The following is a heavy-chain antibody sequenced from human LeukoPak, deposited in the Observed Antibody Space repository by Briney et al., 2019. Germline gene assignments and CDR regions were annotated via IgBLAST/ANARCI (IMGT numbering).Heavy chain of an antibody. J-gene: IGHJ4*02. D-gene: IGHD1-20*01. V-gene: IGHV4-59*01. CDR1: GGSISSYY. CDR3: ARDDNWHFDY. CDR2: IYYSRST. Sequence: SETLSLTCTVSGGSISSYYLSWIRQPPGKGLEWIGYIYYSRSTNYNPSLKSRVTISVDTSKNQFSLKLSSVTAADTAVYYCARDDNWHFDYWGQGTLVTVSS.